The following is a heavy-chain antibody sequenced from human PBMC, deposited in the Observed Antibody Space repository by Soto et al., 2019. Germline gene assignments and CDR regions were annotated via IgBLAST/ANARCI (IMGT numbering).Heavy chain of an antibody. Sequence: QVQLVQSGAEVKKPGSSVKVSCKASGGTFSSYAISWVREAPGQGLEWMGGIITIFGTANYAQKFKGRVTITADESTGTAHMELSSLISEDTAVYYCERGARWNDYWGQDTLVTASS. V-gene: IGHV1-69*01. J-gene: IGHJ4*02. CDR1: GGTFSSYA. CDR2: IITIFGTA. CDR3: ERGARWNDY. D-gene: IGHD1-1*01.